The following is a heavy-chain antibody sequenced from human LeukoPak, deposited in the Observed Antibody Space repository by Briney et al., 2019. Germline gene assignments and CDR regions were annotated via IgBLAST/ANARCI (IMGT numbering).Heavy chain of an antibody. CDR3: ASRSWYGVNYFDY. J-gene: IGHJ4*02. V-gene: IGHV1-69*06. D-gene: IGHD6-13*01. Sequence: ASVKVFCKASGGTFSSYAISWVRQAPGQGLEWMGGIIPIFGTANYAQKFQGRVTITADKSTSTAYMELSSLRSEDTAVYYCASRSWYGVNYFDYWGQGTLVTVSS. CDR2: IIPIFGTA. CDR1: GGTFSSYA.